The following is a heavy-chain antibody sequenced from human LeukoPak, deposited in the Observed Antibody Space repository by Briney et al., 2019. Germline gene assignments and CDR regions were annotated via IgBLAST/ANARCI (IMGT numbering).Heavy chain of an antibody. CDR3: TTGKIYCSTPSCSDDY. J-gene: IGHJ4*02. Sequence: GASVKVSCKVSGYTLTELSMHWVRQAPGKGLEWMGGFHPEDGETIYAQKFQGRVTMTEDTSTDTAHMELRSLRSEDTAVYYCTTGKIYCSTPSCSDDYWGQGTLVTVSS. V-gene: IGHV1-24*01. CDR2: FHPEDGET. CDR1: GYTLTELS. D-gene: IGHD2-2*01.